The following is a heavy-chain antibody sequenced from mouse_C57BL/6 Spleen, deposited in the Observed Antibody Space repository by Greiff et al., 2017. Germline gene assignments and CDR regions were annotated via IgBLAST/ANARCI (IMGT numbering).Heavy chain of an antibody. CDR1: GYAFSSSW. J-gene: IGHJ4*01. Sequence: VQLQQSGPELVKPGASVKISCKASGYAFSSSWMNWVQQRPGKGLEWIGRIYPGGGDTNYNGKFKGKATLTADKSSSTAYMQLSRLTSEDSAVYFCASSVLIYGGCCGRVDYWGQGTSVTVSS. CDR2: IYPGGGDT. V-gene: IGHV1-82*01. D-gene: IGHD1-1*02. CDR3: ASSVLIYGGCCGRVDY.